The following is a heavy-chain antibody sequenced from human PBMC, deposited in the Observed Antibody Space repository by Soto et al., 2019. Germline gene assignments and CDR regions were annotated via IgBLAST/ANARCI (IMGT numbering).Heavy chain of an antibody. CDR2: IIPIFGTA. CDR3: ARVDIRLLSSYHNYGMDV. V-gene: IGHV1-69*13. D-gene: IGHD2-2*01. Sequence: SVKVSCKASGGTFSSYAISWVRQAPGQGLEWMGGIIPIFGTANYAQKFQGRVTITAYESTSTAYMELSSLRSEDTAVYYCARVDIRLLSSYHNYGMDVWGQGTMVTVSS. J-gene: IGHJ6*02. CDR1: GGTFSSYA.